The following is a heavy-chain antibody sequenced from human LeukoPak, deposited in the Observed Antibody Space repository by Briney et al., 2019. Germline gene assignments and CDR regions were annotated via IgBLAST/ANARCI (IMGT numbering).Heavy chain of an antibody. J-gene: IGHJ4*02. CDR2: IWYDGSNK. CDR3: ARARNNYDSSGYSALDC. Sequence: GGSLRLSCAASSGLLFSSHGMHGVRQAPGKGLEWVAVIWYDGSNKWYADSVKGRFTISRDNSKNTLYLQMDSLRAEDTAVYYCARARNNYDSSGYSALDCWGQGTLVTVSS. V-gene: IGHV3-33*01. D-gene: IGHD3-22*01. CDR1: GLLFSSHG.